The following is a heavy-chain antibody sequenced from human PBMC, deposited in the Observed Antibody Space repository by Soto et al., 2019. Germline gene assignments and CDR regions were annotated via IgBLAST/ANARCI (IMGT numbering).Heavy chain of an antibody. J-gene: IGHJ3*02. D-gene: IGHD3-10*01. Sequence: QVQLEQSGAEVKKPGSSVKISCKASGGTLSDRGVSWLRQAPGQGLEWVGGTIPVFNTANYAPKFQGRGTISTDKFTKLAYMGVGNPRSDDTALYYCARGVYGSGNYYTGPSAFDIWGQGTLVIVSS. CDR1: GGTLSDRG. CDR3: ARGVYGSGNYYTGPSAFDI. V-gene: IGHV1-69*06. CDR2: TIPVFNTA.